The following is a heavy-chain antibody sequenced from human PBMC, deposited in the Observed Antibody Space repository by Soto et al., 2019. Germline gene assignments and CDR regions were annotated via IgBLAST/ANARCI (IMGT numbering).Heavy chain of an antibody. J-gene: IGHJ4*02. Sequence: QVQLVQSGAEVKKPGASVKVSCKASGYTFTSYYMHWVRQAPGQGLEWMGIINPSGGSTSYAQKFQGRVTMTRDTSTSTVYMELSSLRSEDTAVYYCARDYRRIMITFGGVMAHGIDYWGQGTLVTVSS. CDR3: ARDYRRIMITFGGVMAHGIDY. D-gene: IGHD3-16*01. V-gene: IGHV1-46*03. CDR1: GYTFTSYY. CDR2: INPSGGST.